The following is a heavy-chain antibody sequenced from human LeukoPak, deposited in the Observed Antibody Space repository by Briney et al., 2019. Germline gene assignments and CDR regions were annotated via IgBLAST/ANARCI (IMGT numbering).Heavy chain of an antibody. CDR3: ARIRDGYNDAYDI. D-gene: IGHD5-24*01. Sequence: ASVKVSCKASGYTFTAYYIHWVRQAPGQGLEWMGIINPSGGSTNYAQKFQGRVTMSRDTSTNTVYMELSSLRSEDTAVYYCARIRDGYNDAYDIWGQGTMVTVSS. J-gene: IGHJ3*02. CDR2: INPSGGST. V-gene: IGHV1-46*01. CDR1: GYTFTAYY.